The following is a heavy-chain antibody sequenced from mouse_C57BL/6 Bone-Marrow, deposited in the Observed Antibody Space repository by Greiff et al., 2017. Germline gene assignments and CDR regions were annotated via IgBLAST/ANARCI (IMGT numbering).Heavy chain of an antibody. Sequence: QVHVKQSGAELARPGASVKLSCKASGYTFTSYGISWVKQRTGQGLEWIGEIYPRSGNTYYNEKFKGKATLTADKSSSTAYMELRSLTSEDSAVYFCARVVYPYYFDYWGQGTTLTVSS. V-gene: IGHV1-81*01. CDR3: ARVVYPYYFDY. CDR2: IYPRSGNT. D-gene: IGHD1-1*02. CDR1: GYTFTSYG. J-gene: IGHJ2*01.